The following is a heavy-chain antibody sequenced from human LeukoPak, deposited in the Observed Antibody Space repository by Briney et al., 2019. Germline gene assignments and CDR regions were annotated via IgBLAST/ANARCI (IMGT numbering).Heavy chain of an antibody. D-gene: IGHD3-22*01. V-gene: IGHV4-59*01. Sequence: SETLSLTCAVYGGSFSGYYWSWIRQPPGKGLEWIGYIYYSGSTNYNPSLKSRVTISVDTSKNQFSLKLSSVTAADTAVYYCARDQFRDYDSSGYYLDAFDIWGQGTMVTVSS. CDR1: GGSFSGYY. CDR2: IYYSGST. J-gene: IGHJ3*02. CDR3: ARDQFRDYDSSGYYLDAFDI.